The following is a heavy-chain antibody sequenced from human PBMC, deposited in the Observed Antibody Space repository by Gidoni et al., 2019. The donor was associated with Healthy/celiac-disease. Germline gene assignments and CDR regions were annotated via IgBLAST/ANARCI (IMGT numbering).Heavy chain of an antibody. Sequence: EVQLVEAGGGWVQPGRSVRLSWAASGGTFEDYAMPWVRHAPGKCLEWVSGISWNSGSIGYADSVKGRFTISRDNAKNSLYLQMNSLRAEDTALYYCAKERSVRGVFGYYFDYWGQGTLVTVSS. J-gene: IGHJ4*02. CDR1: GGTFEDYA. CDR2: ISWNSGSI. V-gene: IGHV3-9*01. CDR3: AKERSVRGVFGYYFDY. D-gene: IGHD3-10*01.